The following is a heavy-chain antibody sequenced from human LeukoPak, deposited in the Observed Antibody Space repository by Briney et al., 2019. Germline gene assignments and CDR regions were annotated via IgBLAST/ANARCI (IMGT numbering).Heavy chain of an antibody. J-gene: IGHJ6*02. CDR3: ARDGPAYTSRWYDYYYGLDV. CDR2: IYYSGST. V-gene: IGHV4-30-4*01. Sequence: SETLSLTCTVSGGSISSGDYYWSWIRQPPGKGLEWIGYIYYSGSTYYNPSLKSRVTTSVDTSRNQFSLKLSSVTAADTAVYYCARDGPAYTSRWYDYYYGLDVWGQGTTVTVSS. D-gene: IGHD2-2*01. CDR1: GGSISSGDYY.